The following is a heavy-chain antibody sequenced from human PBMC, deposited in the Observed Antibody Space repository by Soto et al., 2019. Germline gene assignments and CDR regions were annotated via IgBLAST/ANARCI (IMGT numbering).Heavy chain of an antibody. CDR1: GYTFTGYY. CDR3: ARDQEGYSGYGPYYYYGMDV. Sequence: QVQLVQSGAEVKKPGASVKVSCKASGYTFTGYYMHWVRQAPGQGLEWMGWINPNSGGTNYAQKFQGRVTMTRDTSISTAYMELSRLRSDDTAVYYCARDQEGYSGYGPYYYYGMDVWGQGTTVTVSS. J-gene: IGHJ6*02. V-gene: IGHV1-2*02. CDR2: INPNSGGT. D-gene: IGHD5-12*01.